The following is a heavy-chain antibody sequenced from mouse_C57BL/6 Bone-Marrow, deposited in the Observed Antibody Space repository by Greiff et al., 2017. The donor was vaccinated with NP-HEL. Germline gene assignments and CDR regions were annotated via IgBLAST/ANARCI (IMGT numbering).Heavy chain of an antibody. J-gene: IGHJ3*01. CDR1: GYSFTSYY. D-gene: IGHD2-4*01. CDR2: IYPGSGNT. Sequence: QVQLKESGPELVKPGASVKISCKASGYSFTSYYIHWVKQRPGQGLEWIGWIYPGSGNTKYNEKFKGKATLTADTSSSTAYMQLSSLTSEDSAVYYCARSSIYYDYAGFAYWGQGTLVTVSA. CDR3: ARSSIYYDYAGFAY. V-gene: IGHV1-66*01.